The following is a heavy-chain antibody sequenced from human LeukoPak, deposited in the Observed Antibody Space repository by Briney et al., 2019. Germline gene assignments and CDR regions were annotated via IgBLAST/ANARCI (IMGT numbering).Heavy chain of an antibody. CDR2: ISAYNGNT. Sequence: GASVKVSCKASGYTFTSYGISWVRQAPGQGLEWMGWISAYNGNTNYAQKLQGRVTMTTDTSTSTAYMELRSLRSDDTAVYYCARSVKYRSGWYDWGYYFDYWGQGTLVTVSS. CDR3: ARSVKYRSGWYDWGYYFDY. CDR1: GYTFTSYG. V-gene: IGHV1-18*01. D-gene: IGHD6-19*01. J-gene: IGHJ4*02.